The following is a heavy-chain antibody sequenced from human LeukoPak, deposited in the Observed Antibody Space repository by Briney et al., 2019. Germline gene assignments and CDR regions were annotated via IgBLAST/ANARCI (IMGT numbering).Heavy chain of an antibody. D-gene: IGHD6-19*01. Sequence: GGSLRLSCAASGFTFSSHWMSWVRQAPGKGLEWVAYIKHDGSEKDYVNSVKGRFTISRDNAKNSLYLQMTSLRAEDTAVYYCARFSRSISVVFWGQGTLVTVSP. CDR1: GFTFSSHW. V-gene: IGHV3-7*01. CDR2: IKHDGSEK. J-gene: IGHJ4*02. CDR3: ARFSRSISVVF.